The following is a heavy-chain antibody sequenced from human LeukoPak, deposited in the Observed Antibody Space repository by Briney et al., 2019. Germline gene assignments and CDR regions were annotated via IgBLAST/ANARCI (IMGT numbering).Heavy chain of an antibody. CDR1: GYTFTTYG. J-gene: IGHJ4*02. Sequence: VASVKVSCKASGYTFTTYGISWVRHAPGQGLEWMGWISAYNGNTNYAQKLQGRVTVTTDTSTSTAYMELRSLRSDDTAVYYCARDDALVATGSFDYWGQGTLVTVSS. V-gene: IGHV1-18*01. CDR3: ARDDALVATGSFDY. D-gene: IGHD5-12*01. CDR2: ISAYNGNT.